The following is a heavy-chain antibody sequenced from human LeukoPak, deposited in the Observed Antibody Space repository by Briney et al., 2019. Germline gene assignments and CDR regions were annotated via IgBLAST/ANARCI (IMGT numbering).Heavy chain of an antibody. CDR1: GLTFTDFW. Sequence: GGSLRLSCAASGLTFTDFWMNWVRQAPGRGLEWVANIKPDGSEKYYVDSVKGRFAISRDNAKNEVYLEMNSLRAEDTGVYYCSGRDSSRSPRAYWGQGTLVSASS. J-gene: IGHJ4*02. CDR3: SGRDSSRSPRAY. D-gene: IGHD2-2*01. CDR2: IKPDGSEK. V-gene: IGHV3-7*01.